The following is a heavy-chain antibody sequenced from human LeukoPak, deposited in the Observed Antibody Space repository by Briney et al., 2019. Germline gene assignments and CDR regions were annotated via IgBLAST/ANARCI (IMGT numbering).Heavy chain of an antibody. V-gene: IGHV3-30-3*01. Sequence: GGSLRLSCAASGFTFSSYAIHWVRQAPGKGLEWVAVISYDGSNKYYADSVKGRFTISRDNSKNTLYLQMNSLRAEDTAVYYYAREAKAAVIQGDDAFDIWGQGTMVTVSS. CDR1: GFTFSSYA. CDR2: ISYDGSNK. CDR3: AREAKAAVIQGDDAFDI. D-gene: IGHD2-2*02. J-gene: IGHJ3*02.